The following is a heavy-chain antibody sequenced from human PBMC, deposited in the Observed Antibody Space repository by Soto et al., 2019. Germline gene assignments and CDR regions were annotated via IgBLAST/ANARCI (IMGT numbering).Heavy chain of an antibody. CDR3: AKEGPDYDFWSKRYYYGMDV. CDR2: ISYDGSNK. V-gene: IGHV3-30*18. Sequence: GSLRLSCAASGFTFSSYGTHWVRQAPGKGLEWVAVISYDGSNKYYADSVKGRFTISRDNSKNTLYLQMNSLRAEDTAVYYCAKEGPDYDFWSKRYYYGMDVWGQGTTVTVSS. D-gene: IGHD3-3*01. CDR1: GFTFSSYG. J-gene: IGHJ6*02.